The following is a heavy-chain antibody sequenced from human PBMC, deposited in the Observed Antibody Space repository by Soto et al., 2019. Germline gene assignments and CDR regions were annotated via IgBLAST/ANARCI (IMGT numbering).Heavy chain of an antibody. Sequence: ASGKVSWEASGYTFTRYGISWGVQAPGQGLEWMGWISGYNGDTNYAQKVQDRVSMTIDTSTGTAYMELRSLTSDDTAIYYCAKNGQPPYYYYRLDVWGQRTTVPVSS. J-gene: IGHJ6*02. V-gene: IGHV1-18*01. CDR1: GYTFTRYG. CDR2: ISGYNGDT. D-gene: IGHD2-8*01. CDR3: AKNGQPPYYYYRLDV.